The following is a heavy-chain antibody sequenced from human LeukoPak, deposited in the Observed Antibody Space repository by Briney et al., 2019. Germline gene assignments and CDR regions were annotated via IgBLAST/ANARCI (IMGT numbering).Heavy chain of an antibody. Sequence: GESLKISCMGSGYSFSSYWIAWVHQMPGKGLEWMGIIYPGDPDTRYSPSFQGQVTISADKSISTAYLQWSSLKAPDTAMYYCASLGSGSYYREFDPWGQGTLVTVSS. J-gene: IGHJ5*02. D-gene: IGHD3-10*01. CDR1: GYSFSSYW. V-gene: IGHV5-51*07. CDR2: IYPGDPDT. CDR3: ASLGSGSYYREFDP.